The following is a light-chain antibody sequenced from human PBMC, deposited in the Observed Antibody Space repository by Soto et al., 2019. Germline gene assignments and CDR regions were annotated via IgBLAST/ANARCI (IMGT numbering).Light chain of an antibody. V-gene: IGKV3-20*01. Sequence: VVLTQSPGTLSLSPGERATLSCRASQSVSSSYLAWYQLKPGQAPRLLMYGASSRATRIPDRFSGSGSGTDFTLTISRLEPEDFAVYYCQQYAISPWTFGQGTKVEIK. CDR1: QSVSSSY. CDR3: QQYAISPWT. J-gene: IGKJ1*01. CDR2: GAS.